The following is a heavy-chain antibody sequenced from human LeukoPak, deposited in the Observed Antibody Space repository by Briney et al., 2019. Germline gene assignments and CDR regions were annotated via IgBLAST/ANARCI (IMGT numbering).Heavy chain of an antibody. CDR3: ARGGSIAAAGTGYYYGMDV. Sequence: AAVKVSCKASGYTFTSYRISWVRQPPGQGLEGMGWINAYNGNTNYAQKLQGRVTMTPDTSTSTAYMELRSLRSDDTGVDYCARGGSIAAAGTGYYYGMDVWGQGTTVTVSS. V-gene: IGHV1-18*01. D-gene: IGHD6-13*01. CDR1: GYTFTSYR. CDR2: INAYNGNT. J-gene: IGHJ6*02.